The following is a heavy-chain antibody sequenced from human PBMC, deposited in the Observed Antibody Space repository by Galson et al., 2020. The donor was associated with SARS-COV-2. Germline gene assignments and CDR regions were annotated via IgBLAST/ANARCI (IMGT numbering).Heavy chain of an antibody. J-gene: IGHJ4*02. Sequence: GGSLRLSCAASGFTFSSYGMHWVRQAPGKGLEWVAVIWYDGSNRLYADSVKGRLTISRDNSKNTLYLQMNSLRAGDTADYYCARENYYDSSGDERCFDAWGQGTLVTVSS. CDR2: IWYDGSNR. V-gene: IGHV3-33*01. D-gene: IGHD3-22*01. CDR3: ARENYYDSSGDERCFDA. CDR1: GFTFSSYG.